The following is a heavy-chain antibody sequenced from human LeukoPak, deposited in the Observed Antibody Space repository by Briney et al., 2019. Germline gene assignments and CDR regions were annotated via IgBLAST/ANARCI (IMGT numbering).Heavy chain of an antibody. J-gene: IGHJ4*02. CDR2: ISWNSGSI. D-gene: IGHD2-21*02. V-gene: IGHV3-9*01. Sequence: GRSLRLSCAASGFTFDDYAMHWVRQAPGKGLEWVSGISWNSGSIGYADSVKGRFTISRDNAKNSLYLQMNSLRAEDTALYYCAKAPARYCGGDCYVDYWGQGTLVTVSS. CDR3: AKAPARYCGGDCYVDY. CDR1: GFTFDDYA.